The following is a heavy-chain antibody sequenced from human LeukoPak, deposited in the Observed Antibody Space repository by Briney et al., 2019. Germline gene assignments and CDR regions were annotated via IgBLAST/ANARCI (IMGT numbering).Heavy chain of an antibody. J-gene: IGHJ3*02. V-gene: IGHV1-58*01. D-gene: IGHD1-26*01. CDR2: IVVGSGNT. CDR3: AAEASVGATNDAFDI. CDR1: GFTFTSSA. Sequence: SVKVSCKASGFTFTSSAVQWVRQARGQRLEWIGWIVVGSGNTNYAQKFQERVTITRDMSTTTAYMELSSLRSEDTAVYYCAAEASVGATNDAFDIWGQGTMVTVSS.